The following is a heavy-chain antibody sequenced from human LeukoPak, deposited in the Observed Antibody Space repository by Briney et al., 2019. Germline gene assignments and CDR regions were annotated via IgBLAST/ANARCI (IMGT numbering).Heavy chain of an antibody. CDR1: GFTFSTYA. Sequence: GGSLRLSCAASGFTFSTYALIWVRQAPGKGLDWVSAISASGGGTYYADSVKGRFTISRDNSKNTLYLQMNSLRAEDTAVYYCAKEQTDIVLMVYAIRVFDYWGQGTLVTVSS. J-gene: IGHJ4*02. V-gene: IGHV3-23*01. CDR3: AKEQTDIVLMVYAIRVFDY. CDR2: ISASGGGT. D-gene: IGHD2-8*01.